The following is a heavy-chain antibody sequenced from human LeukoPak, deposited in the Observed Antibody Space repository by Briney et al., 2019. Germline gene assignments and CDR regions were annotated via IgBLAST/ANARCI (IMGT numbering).Heavy chain of an antibody. CDR1: GGPFSGYY. Sequence: SETLSLTCAVYGGPFSGYYWSWIRQPPGKGLEWIGEINHSGSTNYNPSLKSRVTISVDTSKNQFSLKLSSVTAADTAVYYCASSEDGSMEAWFDPWGQGTLVTVSS. D-gene: IGHD1-14*01. CDR2: INHSGST. CDR3: ASSEDGSMEAWFDP. V-gene: IGHV4-34*01. J-gene: IGHJ5*02.